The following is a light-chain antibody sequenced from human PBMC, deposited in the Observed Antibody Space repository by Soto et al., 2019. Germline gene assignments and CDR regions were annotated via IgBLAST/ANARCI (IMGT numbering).Light chain of an antibody. J-gene: IGLJ3*02. Sequence: QSALTQPASVSGSPGQSITISCTGTSSDVGAYNYVSWYQQHPGKAPKLMIYEVSNRPSGVSSRFSGSKSGNTASLTISGLQPEDEADYYCNSYTTTTTLVFGGGTQLTV. CDR1: SSDVGAYNY. V-gene: IGLV2-14*01. CDR3: NSYTTTTTLV. CDR2: EVS.